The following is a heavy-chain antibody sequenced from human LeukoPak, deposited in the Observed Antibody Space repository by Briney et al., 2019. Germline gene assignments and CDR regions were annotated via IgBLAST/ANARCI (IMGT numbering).Heavy chain of an antibody. D-gene: IGHD3-10*01. J-gene: IGHJ4*02. V-gene: IGHV4-34*01. CDR2: INHSGST. CDR3: ARGPGVLWFGELRRFDY. CDR1: GGSFSGYY. Sequence: SETLSLTCAVYGGSFSGYYWSWIRQPPGKGLEWTGEINHSGSTNYNPSLKSRVTISVDTSKNQFSLKLSSVTAADTAVYYCARGPGVLWFGELRRFDYWGQGTLVTVSS.